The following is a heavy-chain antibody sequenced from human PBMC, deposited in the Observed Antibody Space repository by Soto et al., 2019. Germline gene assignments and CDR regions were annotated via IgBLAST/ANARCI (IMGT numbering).Heavy chain of an antibody. CDR3: VIQGTFYCTGYTCPLGY. Sequence: QLQLQESGPGLVKPSETLSLTCSVSGGPIYNSAHYWGWIRQPPGKGLEWIGNIYYTGSTSYNPSLKSRVTISVDTSKNQFSLNLRSVTATDTAVYYCVIQGTFYCTGYTCPLGYWGRGTLVAVSS. CDR1: GGPIYNSAHY. V-gene: IGHV4-39*01. CDR2: IYYTGST. J-gene: IGHJ4*02. D-gene: IGHD2-8*02.